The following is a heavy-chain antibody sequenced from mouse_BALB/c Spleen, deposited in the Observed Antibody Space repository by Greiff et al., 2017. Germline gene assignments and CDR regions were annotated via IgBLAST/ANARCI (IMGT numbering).Heavy chain of an antibody. CDR3: ARHNYRYGWYFDV. CDR1: GYSFTSYY. J-gene: IGHJ1*01. V-gene: IGHV1S135*01. CDR2: IDPFNGGT. Sequence: EVQLQESGPELMKPGASVKISCKASGYSFTSYYMHWVKQSHGKSLEWIGYIDPFNGGTSYNQKFKGKATLTVDKSSSTAYMHLSSLTSEDSAVYYCARHNYRYGWYFDVWGAGTTVTVSS. D-gene: IGHD2-14*01.